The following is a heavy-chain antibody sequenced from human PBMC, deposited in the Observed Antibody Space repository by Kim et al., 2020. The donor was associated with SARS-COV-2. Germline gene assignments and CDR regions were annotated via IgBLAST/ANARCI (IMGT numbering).Heavy chain of an antibody. CDR3: ARDIPGYCSGGSCDGNNWFDP. CDR2: INSDGSST. CDR1: GFTFSSYW. J-gene: IGHJ5*02. V-gene: IGHV3-74*01. Sequence: GGSLRLSCAASGFTFSSYWMHWVRQAPGKGLVWVSRINSDGSSTSYADSVKGRFTISRDNAKNTLYLQMNSLRAEDTAVYYCARDIPGYCSGGSCDGNNWFDPWGQGTLVTVSS. D-gene: IGHD2-15*01.